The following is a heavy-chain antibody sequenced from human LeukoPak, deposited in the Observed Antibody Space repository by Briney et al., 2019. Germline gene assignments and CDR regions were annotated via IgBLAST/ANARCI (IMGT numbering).Heavy chain of an antibody. Sequence: GESLKISCKGSGYNFTNYWIGWVRQMPGKGLEWMGIIYPGDSDTRYSPSFQGQVTFSADKSISTAYLQWSSLRASDTAMYYCARLYCSSTSCYGGQLDYWGQGTLVTVSS. CDR1: GYNFTNYW. CDR3: ARLYCSSTSCYGGQLDY. V-gene: IGHV5-51*01. J-gene: IGHJ4*02. D-gene: IGHD2-2*01. CDR2: IYPGDSDT.